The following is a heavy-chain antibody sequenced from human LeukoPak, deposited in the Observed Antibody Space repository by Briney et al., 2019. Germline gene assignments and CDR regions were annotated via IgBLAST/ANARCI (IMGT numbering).Heavy chain of an antibody. J-gene: IGHJ4*02. CDR1: GFTFSSYW. D-gene: IGHD3-3*01. V-gene: IGHV3-7*01. Sequence: GGSLRLSCAASGFTFSSYWMSWVRQAPGKGLEWVANIKQDGSVKYYVDSVKGRFTISRDNAKNALYLQMNSLRAEDTAVYYCARVRGGLLRFLEWLRGTDFDYWGQGTLVTVSS. CDR3: ARVRGGLLRFLEWLRGTDFDY. CDR2: IKQDGSVK.